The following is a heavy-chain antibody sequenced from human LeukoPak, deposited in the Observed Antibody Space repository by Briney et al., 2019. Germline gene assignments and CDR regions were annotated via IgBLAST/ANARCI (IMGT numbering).Heavy chain of an antibody. D-gene: IGHD3-3*01. CDR1: GFTFSSYA. Sequence: GGSLRLSCAASGFTFSSYAMHWVRQAPGKGLEWVAFIRYDGSNKYYADSVKGRFTISRDNSKNTLYLQMNSLRAEDTAVYYCAKDPDFWSGYFDYWGQGTLVTVSS. CDR2: IRYDGSNK. J-gene: IGHJ4*02. V-gene: IGHV3-30*02. CDR3: AKDPDFWSGYFDY.